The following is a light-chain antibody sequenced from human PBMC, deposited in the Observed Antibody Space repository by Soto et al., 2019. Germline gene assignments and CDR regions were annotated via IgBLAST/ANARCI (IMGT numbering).Light chain of an antibody. CDR2: GAS. Sequence: PGERVTLSCRASQRVSSSYLTWYQQKPGQAPRLLIYGASTRTTGIPARFSGSGSGTDFTLTISSLQPEDFAVYYCQQDYNLPMYTFGQGTKLEIK. V-gene: IGKV3D-7*01. CDR1: QRVSSSY. J-gene: IGKJ2*01. CDR3: QQDYNLPMYT.